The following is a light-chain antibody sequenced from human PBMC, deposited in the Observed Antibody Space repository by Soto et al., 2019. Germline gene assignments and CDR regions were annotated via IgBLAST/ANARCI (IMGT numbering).Light chain of an antibody. CDR2: GAS. CDR3: QQYATSPLT. CDR1: QSVSSTY. J-gene: IGKJ4*01. V-gene: IGKV3-20*01. Sequence: VLTQSPGTLSLSPGERATLSCRASQSVSSTYLAWYQQKPGQAPRLLVYGASSRATGNPDRFSSSESVTDFTLNVSRLEPEDFAVYYCQQYATSPLTFGGATKVEIK.